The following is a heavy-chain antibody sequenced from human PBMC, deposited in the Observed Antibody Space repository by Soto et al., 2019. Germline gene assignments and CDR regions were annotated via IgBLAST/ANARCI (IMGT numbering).Heavy chain of an antibody. J-gene: IGHJ4*02. CDR1: GFTFNSYW. V-gene: IGHV3-7*05. CDR2: IKQEGSEK. CDR3: ARDPREYYFDY. Sequence: GGSLRLSCAASGFTFNSYWMSWVRQAPGKGLEWVANIKQEGSEKYYVDSVKGRFTISRDNAKNSLYLQMNSLRAEDTAVYYCARDPREYYFDYWGQGTLVTVSS.